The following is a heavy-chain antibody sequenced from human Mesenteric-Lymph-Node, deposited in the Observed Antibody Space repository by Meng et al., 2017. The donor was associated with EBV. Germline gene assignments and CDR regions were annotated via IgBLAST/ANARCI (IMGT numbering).Heavy chain of an antibody. CDR2: ISSTGGGT. Sequence: EVQLLESGGGLVQPGGSLRLSCAASGFTFSRHPMIWVRQAPGKGLQWVSSISSTGGGTYYADSVKGRFTVSRDNSRNTLFLQLNSLRVDDTAVYYCAKVFDLWGQGTLVTASS. CDR3: AKVFDL. V-gene: IGHV3-23*01. J-gene: IGHJ5*02. CDR1: GFTFSRHP.